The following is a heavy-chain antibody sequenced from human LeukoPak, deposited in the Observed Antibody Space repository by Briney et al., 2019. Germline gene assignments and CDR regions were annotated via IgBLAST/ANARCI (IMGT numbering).Heavy chain of an antibody. V-gene: IGHV1-69*13. Sequence: EASVKVSCKASGGTFSSYAISWVRQAPGQGLEWMGGIIPIFGTANYAQKFQGRVTITADESTSTAYMELSSLRSEDTAVYYCARDKRDYSLRDYYYYGMDVWGQGTTVTVSS. CDR2: IIPIFGTA. D-gene: IGHD3-10*01. CDR1: GGTFSSYA. CDR3: ARDKRDYSLRDYYYYGMDV. J-gene: IGHJ6*02.